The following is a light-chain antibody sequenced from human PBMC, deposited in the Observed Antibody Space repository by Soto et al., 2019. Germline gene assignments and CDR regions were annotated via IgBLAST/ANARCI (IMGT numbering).Light chain of an antibody. J-gene: IGKJ1*01. V-gene: IGKV1-5*03. CDR1: QSISTW. CDR3: QQYSSYWT. CDR2: KAS. Sequence: DIKMSQSPSTLPASVGDRVTITCRASQSISTWLAWYQQKPGKAPNLLIYKASYLASGVPSRFSGGGSGTEFTLTISSLQPDDFATYYCQQYSSYWTFGQGTKV.